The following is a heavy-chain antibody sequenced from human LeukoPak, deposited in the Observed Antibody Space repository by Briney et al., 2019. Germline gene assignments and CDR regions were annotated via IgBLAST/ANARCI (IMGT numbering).Heavy chain of an antibody. CDR3: ARDEYSSGTDY. V-gene: IGHV4-34*01. J-gene: IGHJ4*02. Sequence: SETLSLTCAVYGGSFSGYYWSWIRQPPGKGLEWIGEINHSGSTNYNPSLKSRVTISVDTSKNQFSLKLSSVTAADTAVYYCARDEYSSGTDYWGQGTLVTVSS. D-gene: IGHD6-19*01. CDR1: GGSFSGYY. CDR2: INHSGST.